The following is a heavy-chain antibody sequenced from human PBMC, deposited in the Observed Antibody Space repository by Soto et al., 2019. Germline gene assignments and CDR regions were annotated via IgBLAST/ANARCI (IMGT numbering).Heavy chain of an antibody. D-gene: IGHD3-9*01. Sequence: LSLTCAVYGGSFSGYYWSWIRQPPGKGLEWIGEINHSGSTNYNPSLKSRVTISVDTSKNQFSLKLSSVTAADTAVYYCARGGYDILTGYAAYNWFDPWGQGTLVTVSS. V-gene: IGHV4-34*01. CDR2: INHSGST. CDR3: ARGGYDILTGYAAYNWFDP. CDR1: GGSFSGYY. J-gene: IGHJ5*02.